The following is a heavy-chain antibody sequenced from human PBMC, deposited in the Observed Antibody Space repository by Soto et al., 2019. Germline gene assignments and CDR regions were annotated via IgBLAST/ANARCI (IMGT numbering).Heavy chain of an antibody. J-gene: IGHJ6*03. CDR3: ATLLAARHHKVYYYYMDV. Sequence: ASVKGSCKVSGYTLPELSMHWVRLAPGKGLEWMGGFDPEDGETIYAQKFQGRVTMTEDTSTDTAYMELSSLRSEDTAVYYCATLLAARHHKVYYYYMDVWGKGTTVTVSS. CDR2: FDPEDGET. CDR1: GYTLPELS. V-gene: IGHV1-24*01. D-gene: IGHD6-6*01.